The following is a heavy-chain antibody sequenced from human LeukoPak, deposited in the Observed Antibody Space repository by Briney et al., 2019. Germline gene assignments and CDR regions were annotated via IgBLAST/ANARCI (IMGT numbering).Heavy chain of an antibody. V-gene: IGHV4-59*01. CDR3: ARLAGRYGYRRGYYYCGLDV. Sequence: SETLSLTCTVSGGSISSYYWSWVRQPPGKGLEWIGYIYDNGNTNYNPSLMGRVTISIDTSKNQFSLKVRSVTAADTAVYYCARLAGRYGYRRGYYYCGLDVWGQGTTVTVSS. D-gene: IGHD5-24*01. J-gene: IGHJ6*02. CDR1: GGSISSYY. CDR2: IYDNGNT.